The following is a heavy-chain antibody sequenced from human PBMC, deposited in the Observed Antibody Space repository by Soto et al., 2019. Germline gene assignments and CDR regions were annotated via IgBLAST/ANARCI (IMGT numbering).Heavy chain of an antibody. D-gene: IGHD3-3*01. V-gene: IGHV4-59*01. Sequence: QVQLQESGPGLVKPSETLSLTCTVSGGSISSYYWSWIRQPPGKGLEWIGYIYYSGSTNYNPSLKSRVTISVDTSKNQFSLKLSSVTAADTAVYYCARAAILGPYYFDYWGQGTLVTVSS. CDR3: ARAAILGPYYFDY. CDR1: GGSISSYY. CDR2: IYYSGST. J-gene: IGHJ4*02.